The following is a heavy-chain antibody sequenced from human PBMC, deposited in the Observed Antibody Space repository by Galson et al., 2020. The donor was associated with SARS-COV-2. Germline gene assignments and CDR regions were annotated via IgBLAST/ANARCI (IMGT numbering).Heavy chain of an antibody. J-gene: IGHJ6*02. D-gene: IGHD3-22*01. CDR3: AKGISGYYDSSGYYTHGGMDV. CDR1: GFTLSSYG. V-gene: IGHV3-30*18. Sequence: GESLKISCAASGFTLSSYGMHWVRQAPGKGLEWVAVISYDGSNKYYADSVKGRFTISRDNSKNTLYLQMNSLRAEDTAVYYCAKGISGYYDSSGYYTHGGMDVWGQGTTVTVSS. CDR2: ISYDGSNK.